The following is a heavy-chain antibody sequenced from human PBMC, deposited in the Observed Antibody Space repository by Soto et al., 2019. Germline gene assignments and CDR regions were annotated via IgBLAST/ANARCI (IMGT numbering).Heavy chain of an antibody. CDR2: ITWNSGSI. CDR1: GSTFQDYA. V-gene: IGHV3-9*01. CDR3: AKDIREYSSGWTYFDY. J-gene: IGHJ4*01. Sequence: EVHLGEPGGALVQPARSLKPSLTAPGSTFQDYAMPWVRQGQGKGLEWVSGITWNSGSIDYADSVKGRFTISRDNAKNSLYLQMNSLRPEDTALYYCAKDIREYSSGWTYFDYWGHGTLVTVSS. D-gene: IGHD6-19*01.